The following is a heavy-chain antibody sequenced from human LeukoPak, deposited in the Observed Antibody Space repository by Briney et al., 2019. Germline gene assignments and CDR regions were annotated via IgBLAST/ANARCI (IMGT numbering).Heavy chain of an antibody. CDR2: ISAYSGNT. Sequence: ASVKVSCKASGYTFTSYGISWVRQAPGQGLEWMGWISAYSGNTNYAQKLQGRVTMTTDTSMSTAYMELRSLRSDDTAVYYCARDTPVPLVDDFWSGYYPTFDPWGQGTLVTVSS. V-gene: IGHV1-18*01. CDR3: ARDTPVPLVDDFWSGYYPTFDP. CDR1: GYTFTSYG. D-gene: IGHD3-3*01. J-gene: IGHJ5*02.